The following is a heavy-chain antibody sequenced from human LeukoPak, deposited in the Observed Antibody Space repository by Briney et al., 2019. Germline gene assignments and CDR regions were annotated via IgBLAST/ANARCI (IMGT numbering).Heavy chain of an antibody. CDR1: GGSISSGGYY. J-gene: IGHJ4*02. D-gene: IGHD6-19*01. Sequence: PSQTLSLTCTVSGGSISSGGYYWSWIRQPPGKGLEWIGYIYHSGSTYYNPSLKSRVTISVDRSKNQFSLKLSSVTAADTAVYYCARLSWSSGPDYWGQGTLVTVSS. CDR3: ARLSWSSGPDY. V-gene: IGHV4-30-2*01. CDR2: IYHSGST.